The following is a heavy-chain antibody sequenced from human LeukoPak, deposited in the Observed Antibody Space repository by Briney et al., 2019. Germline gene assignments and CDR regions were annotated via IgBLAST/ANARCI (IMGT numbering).Heavy chain of an antibody. CDR3: TTEPPWDV. CDR1: GFTFSNAG. J-gene: IGHJ6*02. V-gene: IGHV3-15*01. Sequence: PGGSLRLSCAASGFTFSNAGMRWVRQAPGKGLEWVGRIKSKTDGRTTDYAAPVKGRFTISRDDSKTTLFLQMNSLKTEDTAVYYCTTEPPWDVWGQGTTVTVSS. CDR2: IKSKTDGRTT.